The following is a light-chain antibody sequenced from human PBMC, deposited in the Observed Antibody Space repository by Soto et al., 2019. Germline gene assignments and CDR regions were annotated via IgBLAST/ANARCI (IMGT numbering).Light chain of an antibody. CDR1: SSDVGTYNY. CDR2: DVT. Sequence: QSALTQPASVSGFPGQSITISCTGTSSDVGTYNYVSWYQHNPGKPPKLLIYDVTNRPSGVSNRFSGSKSGNTASLTISGLQAEDEADYYCNSYTSSGTVVFGGGTKVTVL. J-gene: IGLJ3*02. V-gene: IGLV2-14*03. CDR3: NSYTSSGTVV.